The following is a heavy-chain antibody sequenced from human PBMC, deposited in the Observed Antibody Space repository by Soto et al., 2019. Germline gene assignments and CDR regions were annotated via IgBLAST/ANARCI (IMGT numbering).Heavy chain of an antibody. CDR2: INGGDGNI. CDR3: ARARAIAAGGITWFDP. CDR1: GYTFNKYA. J-gene: IGHJ5*02. D-gene: IGHD6-13*01. Sequence: ASVKVSCKVSGYTFNKYAMHWVRQAPGQRLEWMGWINGGDGNIKYSQKFQGRVTITRDTTASTAYMELSSLGSEDTAVYYCARARAIAAGGITWFDPWGQGTLVTVSS. V-gene: IGHV1-3*01.